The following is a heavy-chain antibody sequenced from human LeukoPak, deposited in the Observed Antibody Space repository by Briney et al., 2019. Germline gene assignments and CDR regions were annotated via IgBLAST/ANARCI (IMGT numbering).Heavy chain of an antibody. CDR1: GFTFSTHW. CDR2: INTDWSST. V-gene: IGHV3-74*01. Sequence: GGSLRLSCAASGFTFSTHWMHWVRQAPGKGLVWVSRINTDWSSTTYADSVKDRFTISRDNAKNTVYLQMNSLRAEDTAVYYCARDRGHAYFFDYWGQGALVTVSS. D-gene: IGHD2-2*01. J-gene: IGHJ4*02. CDR3: ARDRGHAYFFDY.